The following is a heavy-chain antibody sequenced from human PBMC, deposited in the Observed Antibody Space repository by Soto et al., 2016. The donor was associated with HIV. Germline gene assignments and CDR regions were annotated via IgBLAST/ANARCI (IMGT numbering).Heavy chain of an antibody. Sequence: QVQLQESGPGLVKPSDTLSLTCSVSGYSISNGYYWGWVRQPPGKGLEWIVSIYHNGDTYYNPSLQSRVTISIETSKNQFSLKLTSVTAADTAVYYCASLSLTAAGDFWGQGTLVTVSS. V-gene: IGHV4-38-2*02. D-gene: IGHD6-13*01. J-gene: IGHJ4*02. CDR3: ASLSLTAAGDF. CDR2: IYHNGDT. CDR1: GYSISNGYY.